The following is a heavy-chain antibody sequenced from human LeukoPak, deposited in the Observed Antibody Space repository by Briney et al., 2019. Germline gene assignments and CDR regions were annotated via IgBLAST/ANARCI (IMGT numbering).Heavy chain of an antibody. Sequence: SGTLSLTSAVYGGSFSGYYWSWIRQPPGKGLEWIGEINHSGSTNYNPSLKSRVTISVDTSKNQFSLKLSSVTAADTAVYYCARRPGSGWYGRYFDLWGRGTLVTVSS. J-gene: IGHJ2*01. CDR1: GGSFSGYY. D-gene: IGHD6-19*01. CDR3: ARRPGSGWYGRYFDL. V-gene: IGHV4-34*01. CDR2: INHSGST.